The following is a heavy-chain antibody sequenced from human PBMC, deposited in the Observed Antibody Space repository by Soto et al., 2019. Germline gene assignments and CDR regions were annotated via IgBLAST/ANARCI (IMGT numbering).Heavy chain of an antibody. Sequence: QVQLVQSGAEVKKPGASVKVSCKASGYTFTSYGISWVRQAPGQGHERMGRISANNGNTNYAQKRQCRVTKTPDTSTSTAYMELRSLRSDDTALYYCARDPSAGSGYFDLWGRGTLVTVSS. CDR3: ARDPSAGSGYFDL. J-gene: IGHJ2*01. D-gene: IGHD3-10*01. CDR2: ISANNGNT. V-gene: IGHV1-18*01. CDR1: GYTFTSYG.